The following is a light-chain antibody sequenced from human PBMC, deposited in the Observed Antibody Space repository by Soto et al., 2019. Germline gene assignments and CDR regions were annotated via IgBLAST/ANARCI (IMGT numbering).Light chain of an antibody. CDR1: SSDIGAYNY. CDR3: SSDTSSNTPYV. Sequence: QSALTQSASVSGSPGQSITISCTGTSSDIGAYNYVSWYQQHPGKAPKVMIHDVSNRPSGVSSHFSGSKSCNSASLTISGLQPAAEADYSCSSDTSSNTPYVFGTGTKLTVL. V-gene: IGLV2-14*03. CDR2: DVS. J-gene: IGLJ1*01.